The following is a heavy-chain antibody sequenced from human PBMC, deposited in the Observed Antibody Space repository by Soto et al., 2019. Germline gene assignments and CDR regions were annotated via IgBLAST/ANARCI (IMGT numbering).Heavy chain of an antibody. CDR3: AASIFYYGMDV. V-gene: IGHV5-51*01. CDR1: ACPFTTYC. J-gene: IGHJ6*02. Sequence: RQALKISWKVSACPFTTYCIGSVRQMPGKGLEWMGIIYPGDPDTKYNPSFQGQVTISADKSITTTYLQWSSLKASDTAIYYCAASIFYYGMDVWGQGTTVTVSS. CDR2: IYPGDPDT.